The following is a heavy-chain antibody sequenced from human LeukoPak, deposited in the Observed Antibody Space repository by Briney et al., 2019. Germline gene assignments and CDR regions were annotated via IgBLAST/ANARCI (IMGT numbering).Heavy chain of an antibody. CDR2: INPNSGGT. D-gene: IGHD3-22*01. V-gene: IGHV1-2*02. CDR1: GYTFTGYY. Sequence: GASVKVSCKASGYTFTGYYMHWVRQAPGQGLEWMGWINPNSGGTNYAQKFQGRVTMTRDTSISTAYMELSRLRSDDTAVYYCARDFFNYYDSSDFDYWGQGTLVTVSS. J-gene: IGHJ4*02. CDR3: ARDFFNYYDSSDFDY.